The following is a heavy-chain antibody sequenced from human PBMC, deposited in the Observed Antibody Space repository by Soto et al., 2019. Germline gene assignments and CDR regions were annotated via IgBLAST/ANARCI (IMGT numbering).Heavy chain of an antibody. J-gene: IGHJ5*02. Sequence: ASVKVSCKASGYTFTSYGISWVRQAPGQGLEWMGWISAYNGNTNYAQKLQGRVTMTTDTSTSTAYMELRSLRSDDTAVYYCARQRQYQLLYRGWFDPWGQGTLVTVSS. CDR1: GYTFTSYG. D-gene: IGHD2-2*02. CDR2: ISAYNGNT. V-gene: IGHV1-18*01. CDR3: ARQRQYQLLYRGWFDP.